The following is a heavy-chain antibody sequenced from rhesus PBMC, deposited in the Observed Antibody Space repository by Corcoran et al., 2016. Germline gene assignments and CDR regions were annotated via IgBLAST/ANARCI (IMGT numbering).Heavy chain of an antibody. V-gene: IGHV4-106*01. CDR1: GGSISDDYY. Sequence: QVQLQESGPGLVKPSETLSLTCAVSGGSISDDYYWSWIRQPPGKGMEWIGYIYGSGGGTNYNPSLKSRVTSSKDTAKNQFSLKLSSVTAADTAVYYCARGPYSSGYDYWGQGVLVTVSS. CDR2: IYGSGGGT. CDR3: ARGPYSSGYDY. J-gene: IGHJ4*01. D-gene: IGHD6-31*01.